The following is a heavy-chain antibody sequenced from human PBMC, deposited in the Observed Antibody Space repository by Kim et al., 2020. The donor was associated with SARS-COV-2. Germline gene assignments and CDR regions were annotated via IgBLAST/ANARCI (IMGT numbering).Heavy chain of an antibody. J-gene: IGHJ4*02. Sequence: YNPSRKTRVSIAVDTTKNQSSLKLSAGTAADSAVYYCARSPSGGDKTFDYWGQGTLVTVSS. CDR3: ARSPSGGDKTFDY. V-gene: IGHV4-39*07. D-gene: IGHD2-21*01.